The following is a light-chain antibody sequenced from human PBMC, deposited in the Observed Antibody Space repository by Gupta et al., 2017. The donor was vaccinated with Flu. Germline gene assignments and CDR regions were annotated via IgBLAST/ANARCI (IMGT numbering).Light chain of an antibody. V-gene: IGKV3-15*01. CDR1: QSVRSN. Sequence: EVVITQSPATLSVSPGERVTLPCRASQSVRSNVAWYQQNPGQPPRLLIYGSSTRATDVPARFSGSGSGTEFALTISSLQSEDFAVYYCQQYNNWPFVTFGGGTKVEI. CDR3: QQYNNWPFVT. J-gene: IGKJ4*01. CDR2: GSS.